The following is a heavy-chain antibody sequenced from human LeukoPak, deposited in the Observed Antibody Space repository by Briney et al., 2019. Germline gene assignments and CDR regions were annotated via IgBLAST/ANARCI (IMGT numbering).Heavy chain of an antibody. CDR3: ARQPGAGWFDP. D-gene: IGHD3-10*01. J-gene: IGHJ5*02. Sequence: GASLKISCQASGYRFTSSWIGWGRQMPGKGLEWMAIINHGDSDTRYSPSFQGQVTISADKSISTVYLQWGSLKASDTAMYYCARQPGAGWFDPWGQGTLVTVSS. V-gene: IGHV5-51*01. CDR1: GYRFTSSW. CDR2: INHGDSDT.